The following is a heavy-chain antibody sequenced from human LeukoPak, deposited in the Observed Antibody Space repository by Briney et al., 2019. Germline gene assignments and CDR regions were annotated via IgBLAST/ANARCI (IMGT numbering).Heavy chain of an antibody. Sequence: GESLKISCKGSGYSFTSYWITWVRQMPGKGLEWMGRIDPSDSYTNYSPSFQGHVTISADTSISTAYLQWSSLKASDTAIYYCARHLYCSSTSCSRLLIGFWGQGTLVTVSS. D-gene: IGHD2-2*01. CDR2: IDPSDSYT. J-gene: IGHJ4*02. V-gene: IGHV5-10-1*01. CDR3: ARHLYCSSTSCSRLLIGF. CDR1: GYSFTSYW.